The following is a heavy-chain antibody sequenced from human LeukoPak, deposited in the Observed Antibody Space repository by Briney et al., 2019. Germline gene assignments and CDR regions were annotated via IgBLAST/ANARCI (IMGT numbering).Heavy chain of an antibody. J-gene: IGHJ4*02. CDR2: ISYDGSNK. CDR3: ARGYDSSGYLDY. CDR1: GLTFNSHS. V-gene: IGHV3-30*04. D-gene: IGHD3-22*01. Sequence: GGSLRLSCVASGLTFNSHSMSWVRQAPGKGLEWVAVISYDGSNKHYADSVKGRFTISRDNSKNTLYLQMNSLRAEDTAVYYCARGYDSSGYLDYWGQGTLVTVSS.